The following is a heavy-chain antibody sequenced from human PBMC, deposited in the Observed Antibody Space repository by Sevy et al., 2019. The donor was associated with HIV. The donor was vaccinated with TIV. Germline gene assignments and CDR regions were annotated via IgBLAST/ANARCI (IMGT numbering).Heavy chain of an antibody. CDR1: GFTFSSYS. Sequence: GGSLRLSCAASGFTFSSYSMNWVRQAPGKGLEWVSSISSSSSYIYYADSMKGRFTISRDNAKNSLYLQMNSLRAEDTAVYYCARAAPALDVDIVATIDYWGQGTLVTVSS. CDR2: ISSSSSYI. D-gene: IGHD5-12*01. V-gene: IGHV3-21*01. J-gene: IGHJ4*02. CDR3: ARAAPALDVDIVATIDY.